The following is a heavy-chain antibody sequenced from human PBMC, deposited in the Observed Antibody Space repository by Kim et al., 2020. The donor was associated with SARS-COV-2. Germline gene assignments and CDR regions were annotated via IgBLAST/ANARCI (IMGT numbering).Heavy chain of an antibody. Sequence: GGSLRLSCAASGFTFSSYAMSWVRQAPGKGLEWVSAISGSGGSTYYADSVKGRFTISRDNSKNTLYLQMNSLRAEDTAVYYCAKTFSEAAAGGFYYFDYWGQGTLVTVSS. CDR2: ISGSGGST. CDR3: AKTFSEAAAGGFYYFDY. V-gene: IGHV3-23*01. J-gene: IGHJ4*02. CDR1: GFTFSSYA. D-gene: IGHD6-13*01.